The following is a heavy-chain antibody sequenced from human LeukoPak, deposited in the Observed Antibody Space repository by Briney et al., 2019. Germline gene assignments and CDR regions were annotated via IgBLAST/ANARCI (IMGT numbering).Heavy chain of an antibody. J-gene: IGHJ5*02. Sequence: SETLSLTCTVSGGSISSSSYYWGWIRQPPGKGLEWIGSIYYSGSTYYNPSLKSRVTISVDTSKNEFSLKLSSVTAADTAVYYCARDQAVHYDIWTPNWFDPWGQGTLVTVSS. V-gene: IGHV4-39*07. CDR3: ARDQAVHYDIWTPNWFDP. CDR1: GGSISSSSYY. CDR2: IYYSGST. D-gene: IGHD3-9*01.